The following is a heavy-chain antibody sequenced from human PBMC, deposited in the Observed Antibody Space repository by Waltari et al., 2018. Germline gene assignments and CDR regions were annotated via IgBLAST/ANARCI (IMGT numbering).Heavy chain of an antibody. CDR2: INAGTGNT. CDR3: ARDARLRLGYYFDY. J-gene: IGHJ4*02. CDR1: GYTFTSYA. Sequence: QVQLVQSGAEVKKPGASVKVSCKASGYTFTSYAMHWVRQAPGQRLEWRGWINAGTGNTQYSQKFQGRFTITRDTSASTSYMELSSLRSEDTAVYYCARDARLRLGYYFDYWGQGTLVTVSS. D-gene: IGHD5-12*01. V-gene: IGHV1-3*01.